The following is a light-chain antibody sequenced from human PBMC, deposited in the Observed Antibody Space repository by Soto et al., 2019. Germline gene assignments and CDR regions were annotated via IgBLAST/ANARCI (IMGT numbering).Light chain of an antibody. V-gene: IGKV3-15*01. CDR3: QQYNNWPLPWT. Sequence: EIVMTQSPGTLCVSPGERATLSCMASQSGSSNLAWYQQKPGQAPRLLIYGASTRATGIPARFSGSGSGTKFTLTISSLQSEDFAVYYCQQYNNWPLPWTFGQGTKVDI. CDR2: GAS. CDR1: QSGSSN. J-gene: IGKJ1*01.